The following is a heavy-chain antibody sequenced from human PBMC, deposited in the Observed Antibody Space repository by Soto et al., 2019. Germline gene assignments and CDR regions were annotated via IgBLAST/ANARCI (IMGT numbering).Heavy chain of an antibody. V-gene: IGHV4-34*01. CDR1: GGSFSGYY. Sequence: SETLSLTCAVYGGSFSGYYWSWIRQPPGKGLEWIGEIKHRGSTNYNPSLKSRVTISVDTSKNQFSLKLSSVTAADTAVYYCARAAARRRDADSGWFDPWGQGTMVTVSS. J-gene: IGHJ5*02. D-gene: IGHD6-6*01. CDR3: ARAAARRRDADSGWFDP. CDR2: IKHRGST.